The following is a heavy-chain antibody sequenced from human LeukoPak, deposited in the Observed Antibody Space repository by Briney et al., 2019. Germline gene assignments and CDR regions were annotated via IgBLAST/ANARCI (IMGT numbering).Heavy chain of an antibody. D-gene: IGHD3-22*01. J-gene: IGHJ3*02. V-gene: IGHV4-59*01. CDR2: IYYSGST. CDR3: ARDDSSGYVDI. Sequence: SETLSLTCTVSGGSISSYYWSWIRQPPGKGLEWIGYIYYSGSTNYNPSLRSRVTISVDTSKNQFSLKLSSVTAADTAVYYCARDDSSGYVDIWGQGTMVTVSS. CDR1: GGSISSYY.